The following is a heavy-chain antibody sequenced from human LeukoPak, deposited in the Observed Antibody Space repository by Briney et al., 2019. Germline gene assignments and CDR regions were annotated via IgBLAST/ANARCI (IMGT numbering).Heavy chain of an antibody. CDR3: AKDSARVAPSGVDY. CDR1: GFTFSNYA. J-gene: IGHJ4*02. V-gene: IGHV3-30*02. Sequence: GGSLRLSCGASGFTFSNYAMHWVRQAPGKGLEWVAFIRYDGSNKYYADSVKGRFTISRDNSKNTLYLQMNSLRAEDTAVYYCAKDSARVAPSGVDYWAREPWSPSPQ. CDR2: IRYDGSNK. D-gene: IGHD3-10*01.